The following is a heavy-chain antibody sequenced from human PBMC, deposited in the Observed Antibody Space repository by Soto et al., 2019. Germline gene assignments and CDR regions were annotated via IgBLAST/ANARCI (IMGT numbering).Heavy chain of an antibody. V-gene: IGHV3-23*01. Sequence: PGGSLRLSCAASGFTFSSYAMSWVRQAPGKGLEWVSAISGSGGSTYYADSVKGRFTISRDNSKNTLYLQMNSLRAEDTAVYYCAKGEVLLWFGELSWGFDPFDYWGQGTLVTVSS. CDR2: ISGSGGST. J-gene: IGHJ4*02. D-gene: IGHD3-10*01. CDR3: AKGEVLLWFGELSWGFDPFDY. CDR1: GFTFSSYA.